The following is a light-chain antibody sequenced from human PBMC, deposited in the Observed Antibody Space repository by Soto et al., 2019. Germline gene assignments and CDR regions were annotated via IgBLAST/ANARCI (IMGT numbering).Light chain of an antibody. CDR2: SAS. CDR3: QQYNKWPLT. Sequence: TLSVAPGLRATLSWRASQSISDTLAWYQQKPGHTPRLLIYSASIGATGTPARFSGSGSGSDFTLTISSLQSEDFAVYYCQQYNKWPLTFGPGTKVDIK. CDR1: QSISDT. V-gene: IGKV3-15*01. J-gene: IGKJ3*01.